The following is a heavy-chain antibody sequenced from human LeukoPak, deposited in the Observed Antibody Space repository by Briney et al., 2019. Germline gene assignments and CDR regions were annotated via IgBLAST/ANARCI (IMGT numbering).Heavy chain of an antibody. CDR1: GGSISSYY. CDR2: IYTSGST. CDR3: ARGGSTLHSAGGHDIEFYYYYYMDV. J-gene: IGHJ6*03. V-gene: IGHV4-4*07. Sequence: NPSETLSLTCTVSGGSISSYYWSWIRQPAGKGLEWIGRIYTSGSTNYNPSLKSRVTMSVDTSKNQFSLKLSSVTAADTAVYYCARGGSTLHSAGGHDIEFYYYYYMDVWGKGTTVTISS. D-gene: IGHD3-9*01.